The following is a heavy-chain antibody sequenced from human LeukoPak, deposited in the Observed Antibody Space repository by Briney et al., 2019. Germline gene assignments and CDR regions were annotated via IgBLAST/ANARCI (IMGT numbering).Heavy chain of an antibody. CDR1: GYTFTGYY. J-gene: IGHJ4*02. V-gene: IGHV1-24*01. D-gene: IGHD1-26*01. CDR2: FDPEDGET. Sequence: ASVKVSCKASGYTFTGYYMHWVRQAPGRGLEWMGGFDPEDGETIYAQKFQGRVTMTEDTSTDTAYMELSSLRSEDTAVYYCATAPIVGATTTLFDYWGQGTLVTVSS. CDR3: ATAPIVGATTTLFDY.